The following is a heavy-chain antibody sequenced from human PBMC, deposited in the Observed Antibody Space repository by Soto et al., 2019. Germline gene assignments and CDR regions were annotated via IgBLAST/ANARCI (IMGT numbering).Heavy chain of an antibody. D-gene: IGHD2-21*02. CDR2: INAGNGNT. J-gene: IGHJ4*02. CDR3: AMSTVVVTAADY. CDR1: GYTFTSYA. Sequence: QVQLVQSGAEVKKPGASVKVSCKASGYTFTSYAMHWVRQAPGQRLEWMGWINAGNGNTKYSQKFQGRVTITRDTSASTAYMALSSLRSEDTAVYYCAMSTVVVTAADYWGQGTLVTVSS. V-gene: IGHV1-3*01.